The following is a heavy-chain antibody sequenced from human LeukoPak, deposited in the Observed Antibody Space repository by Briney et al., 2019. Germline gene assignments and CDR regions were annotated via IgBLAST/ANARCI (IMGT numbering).Heavy chain of an antibody. D-gene: IGHD1-26*01. V-gene: IGHV1-2*02. CDR1: GYTFTDYY. CDR2: INPNSGGT. J-gene: IGHJ5*02. CDR3: ARDIELDNWFDP. Sequence: ASVKVSCKASGYTFTDYYIHWVRQAPGQGLEWMGWINPNSGGTNYAQKFQGRVTMTRDTSISTAYMELSRLRSDDTAVYYCARDIELDNWFDPWGQGTLVTVSS.